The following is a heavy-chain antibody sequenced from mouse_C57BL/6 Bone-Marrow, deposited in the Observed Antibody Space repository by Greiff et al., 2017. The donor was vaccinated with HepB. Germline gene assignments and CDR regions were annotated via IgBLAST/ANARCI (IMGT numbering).Heavy chain of an antibody. CDR3: AYYGSSYAWFAY. J-gene: IGHJ3*01. CDR1: GFNIKNNY. D-gene: IGHD1-1*01. Sequence: EVQLQQSVAELVRPGASVKLSCTASGFNIKNNYMHWVKQRPEQGLEWIGRIDPANGNTKYAPKFQGKATITADTSSNTAYLQLSLQTSEDTAIYSCAYYGSSYAWFAYWGQGTLVTVSA. CDR2: IDPANGNT. V-gene: IGHV14-3*01.